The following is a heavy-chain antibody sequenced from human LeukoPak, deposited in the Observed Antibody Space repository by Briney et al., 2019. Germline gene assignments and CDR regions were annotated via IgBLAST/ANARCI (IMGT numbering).Heavy chain of an antibody. CDR2: IYSSGST. Sequence: SETLSLTCTVSGASVSGSYYYWGWIRQPPGKGLEWIVNIYSSGSTYYNASLQSRVTISIDTSKNQFSLRLNSVTAADTAMYYCAKSGGYGLIDYWGQGTRVTVSS. CDR3: AKSGGYGLIDY. CDR1: GASVSGSYYY. J-gene: IGHJ4*02. V-gene: IGHV4-39*01. D-gene: IGHD1-26*01.